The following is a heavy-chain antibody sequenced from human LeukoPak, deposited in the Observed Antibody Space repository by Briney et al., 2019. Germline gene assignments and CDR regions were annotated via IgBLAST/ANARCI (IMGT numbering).Heavy chain of an antibody. V-gene: IGHV3-7*01. Sequence: GGSLRLSCAASGFTFSSYWMSWVRQAPGKGLEWVANIKQDGSEKYYVDSVKGRFTISRDNAKNSLYLQMNSLRAEDTAVYYCARDGSTYYYYGMDVWGQGTTVTASS. CDR3: ARDGSTYYYYGMDV. D-gene: IGHD1-26*01. J-gene: IGHJ6*02. CDR1: GFTFSSYW. CDR2: IKQDGSEK.